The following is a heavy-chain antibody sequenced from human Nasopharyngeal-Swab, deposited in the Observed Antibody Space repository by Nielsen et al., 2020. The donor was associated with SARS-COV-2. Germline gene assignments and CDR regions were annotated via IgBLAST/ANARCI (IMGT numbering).Heavy chain of an antibody. CDR2: INASGVTT. Sequence: LKISCAASGFTFSRFGMGWVRQAPGKGLEWVSAINASGVTTYYADSVKGRFTISRDNSKSTLYLQMNSLRAEDTAAYYCAKDLNSNFLNYMDVWGKGTTVSVSS. CDR3: AKDLNSNFLNYMDV. J-gene: IGHJ6*03. V-gene: IGHV3-23*01. CDR1: GFTFSRFG. D-gene: IGHD4-11*01.